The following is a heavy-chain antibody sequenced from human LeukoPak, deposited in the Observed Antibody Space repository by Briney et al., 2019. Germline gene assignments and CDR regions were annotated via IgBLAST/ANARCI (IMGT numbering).Heavy chain of an antibody. CDR2: IISIFCTS. Sequence: SVTVSCKSSGGTFIRYAISWVRQAPGQGLEWMGGIISIFCTSNYAQKFQGRVTITADESTSTAYMELSSLRSEDTAVYYCARDSRDYGSGSSQYYFDYWGQGTLVTVSS. CDR3: ARDSRDYGSGSSQYYFDY. V-gene: IGHV1-69*13. D-gene: IGHD3-10*01. CDR1: GGTFIRYA. J-gene: IGHJ4*02.